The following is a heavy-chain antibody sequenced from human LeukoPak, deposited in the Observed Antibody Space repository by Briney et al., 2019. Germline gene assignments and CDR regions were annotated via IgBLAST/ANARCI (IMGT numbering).Heavy chain of an antibody. CDR3: ARDPTVTRPYYYGMDV. Sequence: GASVKVSCKASGGTFSSYAISWVRQAPGQGLEWMGRIIPILGIANYAQKFQGRVTITADKSTSTAYMELSSLRSEDTAVYYCARDPTVTRPYYYGMDVWGQGTTVTVSS. V-gene: IGHV1-69*04. J-gene: IGHJ6*02. D-gene: IGHD4-11*01. CDR2: IIPILGIA. CDR1: GGTFSSYA.